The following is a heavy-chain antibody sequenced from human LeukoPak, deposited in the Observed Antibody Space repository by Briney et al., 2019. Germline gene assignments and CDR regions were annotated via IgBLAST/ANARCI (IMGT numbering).Heavy chain of an antibody. Sequence: GGSLRLSCTASEFTFSNYWMSWVRQAPGQGLEWMANIKRDGSETYYVEYVKGRFTISRDTAKNPLYLQVISLRAEDTAVYYCARSCGSGFYFDYWGQGTLVTVSS. D-gene: IGHD3-10*01. V-gene: IGHV3-7*01. CDR2: IKRDGSET. J-gene: IGHJ4*02. CDR3: ARSCGSGFYFDY. CDR1: EFTFSNYW.